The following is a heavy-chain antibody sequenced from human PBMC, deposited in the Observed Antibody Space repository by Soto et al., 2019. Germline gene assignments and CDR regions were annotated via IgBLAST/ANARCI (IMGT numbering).Heavy chain of an antibody. V-gene: IGHV1-24*01. D-gene: IGHD3-10*01. Sequence: ASVKVSCKVSGYTLTELSMHWVRQAPGKGLEWMGGFDPEDGETIYAQKFQGRVTMTEDTSTDTAYMELSSLRSEDTAVYYCATDLDYGSGVLPQPKSFDYWGQGTLVTVSS. CDR2: FDPEDGET. CDR3: ATDLDYGSGVLPQPKSFDY. J-gene: IGHJ4*02. CDR1: GYTLTELS.